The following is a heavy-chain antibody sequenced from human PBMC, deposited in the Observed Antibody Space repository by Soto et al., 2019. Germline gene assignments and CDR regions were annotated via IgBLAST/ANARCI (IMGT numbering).Heavy chain of an antibody. V-gene: IGHV3-15*01. Sequence: GGSLRLSCAASGFTFSNAWMSWVRQAPGKGLEWVGRIKSKTDGGTTDYAAPLKGRFTISRDDSKNTLYLQMNSLKTEDTAVYYCTTVRSEQEDYYYYMDVWGKGTTVTVSS. CDR3: TTVRSEQEDYYYYMDV. CDR2: IKSKTDGGTT. D-gene: IGHD3-3*01. J-gene: IGHJ6*03. CDR1: GFTFSNAW.